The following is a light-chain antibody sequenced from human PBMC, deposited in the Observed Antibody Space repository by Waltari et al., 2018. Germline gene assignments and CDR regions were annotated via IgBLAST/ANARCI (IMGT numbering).Light chain of an antibody. J-gene: IGLJ7*01. CDR3: CSYAGSYTFV. CDR2: YVV. V-gene: IGLV2-11*01. Sequence: QSALTQPRSVSGSPGQSVTIPSSGTSSEGGNYHFASWDQQHPGHAPKLLIYYVVKRPSGVPDRFSGSKSGNTASLTISGLQTEDEADYYCCSYAGSYTFVFGGGTQLTVL. CDR1: SSEGGNYHF.